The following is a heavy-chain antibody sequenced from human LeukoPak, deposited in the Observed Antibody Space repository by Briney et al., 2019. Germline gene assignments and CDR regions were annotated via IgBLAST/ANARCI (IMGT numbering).Heavy chain of an antibody. CDR1: GFTFSSYW. D-gene: IGHD2-21*01. CDR2: ISSSSSTI. Sequence: PGGSLRLSCAASGFTFSSYWMSWVRQAPGKGLEWVSYISSSSSTIYYADSVKGRFTISRDNAKNSLYLQMNSLRAEDTAVYYCAKDWRHIVVVSSPGYFDYWGQGTLVTASS. V-gene: IGHV3-48*01. J-gene: IGHJ4*02. CDR3: AKDWRHIVVVSSPGYFDY.